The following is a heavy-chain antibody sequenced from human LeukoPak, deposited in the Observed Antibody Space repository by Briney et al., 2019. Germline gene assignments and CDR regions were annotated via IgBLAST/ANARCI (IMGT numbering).Heavy chain of an antibody. J-gene: IGHJ3*02. CDR3: ARPSEEQWLVLGDAFDI. CDR1: GGTFISYA. Sequence: SVKVSCKASGGTFISYAISWVRQAPGQGLEWMGGIIPIFGTANYAQKFQGRVTITADESTSTAYMELSSLRSEDTAVYFCARPSEEQWLVLGDAFDIWGQGTMVTVSS. D-gene: IGHD6-19*01. CDR2: IIPIFGTA. V-gene: IGHV1-69*13.